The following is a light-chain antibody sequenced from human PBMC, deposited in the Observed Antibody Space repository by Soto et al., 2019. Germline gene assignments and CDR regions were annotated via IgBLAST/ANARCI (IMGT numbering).Light chain of an antibody. V-gene: IGLV2-14*01. CDR3: YSYTTSSTYV. Sequence: QSALTQPASVSGSPGQSITISCTGTSSDVGGYNYVSWYQRHPAKVPKLMIYDVSNRPSGVSDRFSGSKSGNTASLTISGLQAEDEADYYCYSYTTSSTYVFGTGTKVTVL. CDR2: DVS. CDR1: SSDVGGYNY. J-gene: IGLJ1*01.